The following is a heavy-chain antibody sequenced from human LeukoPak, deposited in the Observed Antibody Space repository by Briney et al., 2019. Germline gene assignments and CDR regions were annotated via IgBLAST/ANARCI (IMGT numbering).Heavy chain of an antibody. J-gene: IGHJ4*02. D-gene: IGHD3-10*01. CDR2: IQQDGSEK. Sequence: PGGSLRLSCAASGFTFNYYWLTWVRQAPGKGLEWVANIQQDGSEKYYVDSVKGRFIISRDNAKKSLYLQMNILRAEATAVYYCARVRKLRTRGVMDPLDYWGQGTLVTVSS. CDR3: ARVRKLRTRGVMDPLDY. V-gene: IGHV3-7*01. CDR1: GFTFNYYW.